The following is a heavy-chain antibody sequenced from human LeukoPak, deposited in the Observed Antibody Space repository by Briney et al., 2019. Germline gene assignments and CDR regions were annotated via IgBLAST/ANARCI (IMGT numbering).Heavy chain of an antibody. CDR1: GFAFSSHA. Sequence: PGGSLRLFCAASGFAFSSHAMTWVRQAPGKGLEWVSSISGSSEKTYYADSVKGRFTISRDSSQKILNLQMNNLRVEDTAIYYCARGSAYDFWSGDALDVWGQGTMVTVAS. V-gene: IGHV3-23*01. D-gene: IGHD3-3*01. CDR2: ISGSSEKT. J-gene: IGHJ3*01. CDR3: ARGSAYDFWSGDALDV.